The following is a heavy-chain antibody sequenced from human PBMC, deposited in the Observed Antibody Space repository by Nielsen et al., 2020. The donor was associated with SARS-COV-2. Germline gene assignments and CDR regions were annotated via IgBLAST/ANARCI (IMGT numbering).Heavy chain of an antibody. CDR3: ARELSDCNETPCHRLGFDP. CDR2: IYHRGST. D-gene: IGHD2/OR15-2a*01. J-gene: IGHJ5*02. Sequence: SETLSLTCAVSGGSISSNNWWSWVRQPPGKGLEWIGEIYHRGSTNYSPSLKTRVTMSVDTNNNHFSLRLNSVTAADTATYFCARELSDCNETPCHRLGFDPWGQGTLVTVSS. CDR1: GGSISSNNW. V-gene: IGHV4-4*02.